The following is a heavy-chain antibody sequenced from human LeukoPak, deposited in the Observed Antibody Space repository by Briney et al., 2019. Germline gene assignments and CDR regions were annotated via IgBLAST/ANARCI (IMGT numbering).Heavy chain of an antibody. CDR2: INHSGST. J-gene: IGHJ4*02. D-gene: IGHD3-22*01. Sequence: SETLSLTCAVYGGSFRGYYWSWIRQPPGKGLEWIGEINHSGSTNYNPSLKSRVTISVDTSKNQFSLKLSSVTAADTAVYYCARMGYYDSSGYYYFDYWGQGTLVTVSS. V-gene: IGHV4-34*01. CDR3: ARMGYYDSSGYYYFDY. CDR1: GGSFRGYY.